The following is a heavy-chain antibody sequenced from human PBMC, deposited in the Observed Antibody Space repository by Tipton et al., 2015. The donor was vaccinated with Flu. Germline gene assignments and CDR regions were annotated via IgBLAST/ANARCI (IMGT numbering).Heavy chain of an antibody. Sequence: VQLVQSGGGLVQPGGSLRLSCEGSGLTLSDHYMDWVRQAPGKGLEWVARSGDKGSGYVTEYAASVKGRFTISRDEEENSLYLQMNGLKTEDTDFYYCCKSGSAVPGGEGTLVTVST. CDR3: CKSGSAVP. V-gene: IGHV3-72*01. CDR2: SGDKGSGYVT. J-gene: IGHJ5*02. D-gene: IGHD2-15*01. CDR1: GLTLSDHY.